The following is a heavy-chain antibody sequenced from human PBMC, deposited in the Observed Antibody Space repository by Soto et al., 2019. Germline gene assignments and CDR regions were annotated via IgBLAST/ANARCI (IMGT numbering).Heavy chain of an antibody. CDR1: EYTFTSYA. CDR3: ARELQGLYYFDY. Sequence: GASVNVSCKASEYTFTSYAMHWVRQAPGQSLEWMGWINAGNGNTKYSQKFQGRVTITRDTSASTAYMELSSLRSEDPAVHYCARELQGLYYFDYWGLGTLVTVSS. V-gene: IGHV1-3*01. CDR2: INAGNGNT. J-gene: IGHJ4*02. D-gene: IGHD4-4*01.